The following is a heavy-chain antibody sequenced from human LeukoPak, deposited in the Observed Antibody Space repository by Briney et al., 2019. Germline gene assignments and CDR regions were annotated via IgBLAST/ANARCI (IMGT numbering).Heavy chain of an antibody. CDR2: INGRGDNT. CDR3: AKDRVSPGFNWFDP. D-gene: IGHD2/OR15-2a*01. CDR1: GVIISSYA. V-gene: IGHV3-23*01. J-gene: IGHJ5*02. Sequence: GRSLRLSCAASGVIISSYAMSWVRQAPGKGLESVSAINGRGDNTYYADFVKGRFTISRDNSKSTVYLQMNSLRTEDTAVYYCAKDRVSPGFNWFDPWGQGTLVTVSS.